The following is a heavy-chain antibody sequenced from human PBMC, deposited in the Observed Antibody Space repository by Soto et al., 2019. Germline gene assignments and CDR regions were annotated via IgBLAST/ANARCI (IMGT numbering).Heavy chain of an antibody. J-gene: IGHJ4*02. CDR1: GDSISSSSFY. D-gene: IGHD3-10*01. Sequence: QLQLQESGPGLVKPSETLSLTCSVSGDSISSSSFYWGWVRQAPGKRLEWIGSIYHTGNTYYNPSLKSRLSISVDTSENRLSLTLTSVTAADTATYFCVRPPHATDIYYSRVGSFDYWGPGVLVIVSS. CDR3: VRPPHATDIYYSRVGSFDY. V-gene: IGHV4-39*02. CDR2: IYHTGNT.